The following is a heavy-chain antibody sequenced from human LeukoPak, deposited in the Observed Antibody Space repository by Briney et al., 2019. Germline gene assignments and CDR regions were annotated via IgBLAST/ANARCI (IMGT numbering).Heavy chain of an antibody. Sequence: ASVKVSCKASGYTFTGYYLHWVRQAPGQGLEWMGWIHPNSGGTNYAQKFQGRVTMTRDTSICTAYLDLSRLRSDDTAVYYCARGAYSGSYRVSNYYMDVWGKGTTVTISS. CDR2: IHPNSGGT. J-gene: IGHJ6*03. CDR1: GYTFTGYY. CDR3: ARGAYSGSYRVSNYYMDV. D-gene: IGHD1-26*01. V-gene: IGHV1-2*02.